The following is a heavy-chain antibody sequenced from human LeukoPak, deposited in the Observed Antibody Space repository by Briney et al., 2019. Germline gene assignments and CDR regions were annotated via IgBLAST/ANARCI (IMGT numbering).Heavy chain of an antibody. D-gene: IGHD2-2*01. V-gene: IGHV4-4*07. CDR3: ARDGGGDIVVVGEDAFDI. Sequence: SETLSLTCTVSGGSISSYYWSWIRQPAGKGLEWIGRIYTSGSTNYNPSLKSRVTMSVDTSKSQFSLKLSSVTAADTAVYYCARDGGGDIVVVGEDAFDIWGQGTMVTVSS. CDR1: GGSISSYY. J-gene: IGHJ3*02. CDR2: IYTSGST.